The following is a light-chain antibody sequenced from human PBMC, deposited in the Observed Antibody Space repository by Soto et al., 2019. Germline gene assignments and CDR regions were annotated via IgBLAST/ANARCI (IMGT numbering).Light chain of an antibody. Sequence: DSQLTRSASSVPETVGVRVAITCRASQGIRNWLAWYQQTPGKAPELLIFAASSMQSGVPSRFSGSGSGTEFTLTIGSLQPEDFATYYCQQAYSFPVTFGQGTRLEIK. J-gene: IGKJ5*01. CDR1: QGIRNW. V-gene: IGKV1D-12*01. CDR2: AAS. CDR3: QQAYSFPVT.